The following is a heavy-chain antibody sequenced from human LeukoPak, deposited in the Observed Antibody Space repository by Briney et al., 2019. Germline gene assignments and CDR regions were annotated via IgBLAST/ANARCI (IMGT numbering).Heavy chain of an antibody. Sequence: GGSLRLSCATSGFTVSSNYMSWVRQAPGKGLEWVSVIYSGGSTYYADSVKGRFTISRDNSKNTLYLQMNSLRAEDTAVYYCAREWGDYYDSGYIDYWGQGTLVTVSS. J-gene: IGHJ4*02. CDR3: AREWGDYYDSGYIDY. D-gene: IGHD3-22*01. V-gene: IGHV3-66*01. CDR1: GFTVSSNY. CDR2: IYSGGST.